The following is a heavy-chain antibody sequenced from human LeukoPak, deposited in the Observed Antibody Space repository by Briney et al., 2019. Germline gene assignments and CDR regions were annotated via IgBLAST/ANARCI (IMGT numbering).Heavy chain of an antibody. CDR2: IYYSGST. V-gene: IGHV4-59*01. D-gene: IGHD5-12*01. CDR1: GGSISSYY. CDR3: ARARRRVATGYFQH. J-gene: IGHJ1*01. Sequence: SETLSLTCTVSGGSISSYYWSWIRQPPGKGLEWIGYIYYSGSTNYNPSLKSRVTISVDTSKNQFSLKLSSVTAADTAVHYCARARRRVATGYFQHWGQGTLVTVSS.